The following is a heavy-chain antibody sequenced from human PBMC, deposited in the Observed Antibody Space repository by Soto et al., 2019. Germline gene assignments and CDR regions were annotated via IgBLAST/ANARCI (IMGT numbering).Heavy chain of an antibody. V-gene: IGHV4-34*01. D-gene: IGHD2-2*01. CDR1: GGSFSGYY. Sequence: SETLSLTCAVYGGSFSGYYWSWIRQPPGKGLEWIGEINHSGGTNYNPSLKSRVTISVDTSKNQFSLKLSSVTAADTAVYYCARAVGGIVVVPAAHNWFDPWGQGTLVTVSS. CDR3: ARAVGGIVVVPAAHNWFDP. CDR2: INHSGGT. J-gene: IGHJ5*02.